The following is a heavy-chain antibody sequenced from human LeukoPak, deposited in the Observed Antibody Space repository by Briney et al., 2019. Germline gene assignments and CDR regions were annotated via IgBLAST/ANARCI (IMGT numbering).Heavy chain of an antibody. V-gene: IGHV6-1*01. J-gene: IGHJ4*02. D-gene: IGHD3-16*02. CDR3: ARGDKRVTFGGVIVPFDY. CDR1: GDSVSSNSAA. CDR2: TYYRSKWYN. Sequence: SQTLSLTCAISGDSVSSNSAAWNWIRQSPSRGLEWLGRTYYRSKWYNDYAVTVKSRITINPDTSKNHLSLKLTSVTPADTAVYYCARGDKRVTFGGVIVPFDYWGQGTLVTVSS.